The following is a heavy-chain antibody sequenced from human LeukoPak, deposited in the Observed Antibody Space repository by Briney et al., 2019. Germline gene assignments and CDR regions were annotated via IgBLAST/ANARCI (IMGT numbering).Heavy chain of an antibody. D-gene: IGHD3-22*01. CDR2: IYYSGST. CDR1: GSSISSSTYY. V-gene: IGHV4-39*01. CDR3: ARTTDSSSYYSHFDY. Sequence: SETLSLTCTVSGSSISSSTYYWGWIRQPPGKGLEWIGTIYYSGSTYYNPSLKGRVTISVGTSKNQFSLRLSSVTAADTAVYYCARTTDSSSYYSHFDYWGQGTLVTVSS. J-gene: IGHJ4*02.